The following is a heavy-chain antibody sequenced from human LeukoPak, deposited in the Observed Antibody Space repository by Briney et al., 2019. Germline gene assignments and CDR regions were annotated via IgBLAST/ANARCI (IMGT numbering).Heavy chain of an antibody. J-gene: IGHJ4*02. CDR3: GRDLIGTAASWDC. CDR1: GFTVNNNY. CDR2: ISSGGST. V-gene: IGHV3-53*01. D-gene: IGHD6-25*01. Sequence: PGGSLRLSCVASGFTVNNNYMNWVRQGPGKGLEWFSVISSGGSTYYADSVTGRFTISRDNSKNTLYLQMNSLRVEDTAVYYCGRDLIGTAASWDCWGQGTLVTVSS.